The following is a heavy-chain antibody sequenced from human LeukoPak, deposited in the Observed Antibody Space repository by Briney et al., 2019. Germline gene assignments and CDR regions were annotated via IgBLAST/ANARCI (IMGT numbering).Heavy chain of an antibody. J-gene: IGHJ4*02. D-gene: IGHD3-10*01. CDR1: GGSFSDYY. CDR2: IYYSGTT. Sequence: SETLSLTCAVYGGSFSDYYWNWIRQPPGKGLEWIGYIYYSGTTYYNPSLKSRVTISVDTSKNQFSLKLTSVTAADTAVYYCARGPYGSGSYYWGQGTLVTVSS. V-gene: IGHV4-30-4*08. CDR3: ARGPYGSGSYY.